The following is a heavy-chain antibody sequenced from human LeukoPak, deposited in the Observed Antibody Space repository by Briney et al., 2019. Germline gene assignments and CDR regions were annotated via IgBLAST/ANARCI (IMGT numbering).Heavy chain of an antibody. J-gene: IGHJ5*02. CDR1: GGSIGSSSYY. Sequence: SETLSLTCTVPGGSIGSSSYYWSWIRQPPGKGLEWIGEINHSGSTNYNPSLKSRVTISVDTSKNQFSLKLSSVTAADTAVYYCARGPDYGDCYWFDPWGQGTLVTVSS. CDR2: INHSGST. V-gene: IGHV4-39*07. D-gene: IGHD4-17*01. CDR3: ARGPDYGDCYWFDP.